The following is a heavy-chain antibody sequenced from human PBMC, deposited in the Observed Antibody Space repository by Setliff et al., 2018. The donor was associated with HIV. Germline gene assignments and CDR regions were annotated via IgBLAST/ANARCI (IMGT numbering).Heavy chain of an antibody. CDR1: GYSFTSYW. Sequence: GESLKISCKGSGYSFTSYWIGWVRQMPGKGLEWRGIIHPGDSDTRYSPSFQGQVTISADKSISTAYLQWSSLKASDTAMYYCARQSGDYTVTTYYMDVLGKGTTVTVSS. CDR3: ARQSGDYTVTTYYMDV. D-gene: IGHD4-17*01. CDR2: IHPGDSDT. J-gene: IGHJ6*03. V-gene: IGHV5-51*01.